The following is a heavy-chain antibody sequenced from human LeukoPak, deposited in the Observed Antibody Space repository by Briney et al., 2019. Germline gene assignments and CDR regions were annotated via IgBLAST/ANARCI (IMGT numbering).Heavy chain of an antibody. D-gene: IGHD6-13*01. CDR1: AGSISSYY. Sequence: PWVTLSLTCTVSAGSISSYYWSWIRQPPGKGLEWIGYIYYSGSTNYNPSLKSRVPISVDTSKNQFSLKLSSVTAADTAVYFCARVDRGSSWWFPDYWGQGTLVTVSS. V-gene: IGHV4-59*01. CDR3: ARVDRGSSWWFPDY. J-gene: IGHJ4*02. CDR2: IYYSGST.